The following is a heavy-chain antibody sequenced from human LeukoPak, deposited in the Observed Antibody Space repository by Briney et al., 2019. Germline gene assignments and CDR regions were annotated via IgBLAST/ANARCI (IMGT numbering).Heavy chain of an antibody. Sequence: GGSLRLSCAASGFTFSSYAMSWVRQAPGKGLEWVSAISGSGGSTYCADSVKGRFTISRDNSKNTLYLQMNSLRAEDTAVYYCAKGHVSSGWFFDYWGQGTLVTVSS. D-gene: IGHD6-19*01. CDR3: AKGHVSSGWFFDY. CDR2: ISGSGGST. CDR1: GFTFSSYA. J-gene: IGHJ4*02. V-gene: IGHV3-23*01.